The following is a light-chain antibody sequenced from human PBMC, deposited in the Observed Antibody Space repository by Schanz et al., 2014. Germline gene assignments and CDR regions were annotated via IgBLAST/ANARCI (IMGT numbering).Light chain of an antibody. CDR1: SSDIGNYNY. CDR2: EVT. Sequence: QSALTQPPSASGSPGQSVTISCTGTSSDIGNYNYVSWYQQHPGQAPKLVIYEVTKRPSGVPDRFSGSKSGNTASLTVSGLQAEDEADYYCSSYAGSNNLVFGRGTKLTVL. J-gene: IGLJ2*01. V-gene: IGLV2-8*01. CDR3: SSYAGSNNLV.